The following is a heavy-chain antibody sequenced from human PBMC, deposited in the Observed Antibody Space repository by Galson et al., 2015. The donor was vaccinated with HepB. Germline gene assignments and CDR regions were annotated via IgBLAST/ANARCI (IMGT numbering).Heavy chain of an antibody. V-gene: IGHV3-23*01. Sequence: SLRLSCAASGLTLETYDISWVRQAPGRGLQWVSAISENDLSRHYADSVKGRFTVSRDTSKNTLYLQMNSLRAEDTAVYYCAKDMVWQLAATEPRACMDVWGQGTTVTVSS. J-gene: IGHJ6*02. D-gene: IGHD6-6*01. CDR2: ISENDLSR. CDR1: GLTLETYD. CDR3: AKDMVWQLAATEPRACMDV.